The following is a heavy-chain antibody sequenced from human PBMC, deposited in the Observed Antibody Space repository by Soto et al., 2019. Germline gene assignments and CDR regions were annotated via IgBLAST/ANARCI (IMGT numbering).Heavy chain of an antibody. CDR2: ISYDGSNK. D-gene: IGHD6-6*01. V-gene: IGHV3-30*03. J-gene: IGHJ6*02. CDR1: GFTFRGYG. Sequence: QVQLVESGGGVVQPGRSLRLSCAASGFTFRGYGMHWVRQAPGKGLEWVAVISYDGSNKYYADSVKGRFTISRDNSKNTLSLQMNSLRVEDTAVYYCARDRSSSSAMGMDVWVQGTTVTVSS. CDR3: ARDRSSSSAMGMDV.